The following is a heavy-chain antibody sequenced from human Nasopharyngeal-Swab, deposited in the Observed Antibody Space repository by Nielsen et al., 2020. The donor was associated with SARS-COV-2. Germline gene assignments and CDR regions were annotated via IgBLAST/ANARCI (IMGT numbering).Heavy chain of an antibody. CDR2: IIPIFGTA. J-gene: IGHJ3*02. CDR3: ARPYYGSGTGAFDI. CDR1: GGTFSSYA. Sequence: SVKVSCKASGGTFSSYAISWVRQAPGQGLEWMGGIIPIFGTANYAQKFQGRVTITADESTSTAYMELSSLRSEDTAVYYCARPYYGSGTGAFDIWGQGTMVTVS. D-gene: IGHD3-10*01. V-gene: IGHV1-69*13.